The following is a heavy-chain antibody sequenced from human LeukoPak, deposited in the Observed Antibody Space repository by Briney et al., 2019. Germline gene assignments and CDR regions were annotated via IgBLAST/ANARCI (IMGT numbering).Heavy chain of an antibody. CDR3: ARDRWYYGSGSYYNNFDY. J-gene: IGHJ4*02. CDR1: GGTFSSYA. CDR2: IIPIFGTA. Sequence: ASVKVSCKASGGTFSSYAISWVRQAPGQGLEWMGRIIPIFGTANYAQKFQGRVTITTDESTSTAYMELSSLRSEDTAVYYCARDRWYYGSGSYYNNFDYWGQGTLVTVSS. V-gene: IGHV1-69*05. D-gene: IGHD3-10*01.